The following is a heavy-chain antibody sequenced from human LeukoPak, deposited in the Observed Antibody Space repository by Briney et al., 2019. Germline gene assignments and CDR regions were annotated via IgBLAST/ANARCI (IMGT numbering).Heavy chain of an antibody. CDR2: IIHSGST. Sequence: SETLSLTCAVYGGSFSGYYWSWIRQPPGKGLEWIGEIIHSGSTNYTPSLKSRVTISVDTSKNQFSLKLRSVTAAGTAVYSCARGPRPPAAMATYYYYYMDVWGKGTTVTVSS. CDR1: GGSFSGYY. D-gene: IGHD2-2*01. J-gene: IGHJ6*03. CDR3: ARGPRPPAAMATYYYYYMDV. V-gene: IGHV4-34*01.